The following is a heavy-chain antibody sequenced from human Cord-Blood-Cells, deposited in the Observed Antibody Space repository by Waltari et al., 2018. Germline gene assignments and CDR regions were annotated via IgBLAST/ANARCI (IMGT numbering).Heavy chain of an antibody. V-gene: IGHV3-30*18. J-gene: IGHJ6*03. Sequence: MHWVRQAPGKGLEWVAVISYDGSNKYYADSVKGRFTISRDNSKNTLYLQMNSLRAEDTAVYYCAKGVAARAYYYYYYMDVWGKGTTVTVSS. CDR2: ISYDGSNK. D-gene: IGHD6-6*01. CDR3: AKGVAARAYYYYYYMDV.